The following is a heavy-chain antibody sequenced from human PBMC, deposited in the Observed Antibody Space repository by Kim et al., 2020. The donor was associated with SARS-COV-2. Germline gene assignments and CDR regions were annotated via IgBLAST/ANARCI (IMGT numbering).Heavy chain of an antibody. D-gene: IGHD5-18*01. CDR3: ATGPVTHFAY. CDR1: GFTFSSYW. J-gene: IGHJ4*02. V-gene: IGHV3-74*01. CDR2: INSDGSST. Sequence: GGSLRLSCAASGFTFSSYWMHWVRQAPGKGLEWVSRINSDGSSTSYADSVKGRFTISRDNAKNTLYLQMNSLRAEDTAVYYCATGPVTHFAYWRQATLVTLS.